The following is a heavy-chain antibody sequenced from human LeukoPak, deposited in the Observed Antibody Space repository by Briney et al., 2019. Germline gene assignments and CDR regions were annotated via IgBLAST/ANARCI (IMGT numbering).Heavy chain of an antibody. J-gene: IGHJ4*02. CDR2: IYSGGST. V-gene: IGHV3-53*01. CDR1: GFTVSSNY. CDR3: ARVWELSFDY. D-gene: IGHD1-26*01. Sequence: PGGSLRLSCAASGFTVSSNYMSWVRQAPGKGLEWVSVIYSGGSTYYADSVKGRFTISRDNFKNTVFLQMNSLRAEDTAVYYCARVWELSFDYWGQGTLVTGSS.